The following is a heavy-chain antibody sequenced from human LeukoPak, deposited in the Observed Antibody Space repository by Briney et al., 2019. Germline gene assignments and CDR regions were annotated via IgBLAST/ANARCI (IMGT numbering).Heavy chain of an antibody. J-gene: IGHJ4*02. D-gene: IGHD1-1*01. CDR3: ARVHLGTVDY. V-gene: IGHV4-38-2*02. CDR2: IFHSGNN. Sequence: PSETLSLTCTVSGYSISSGSYWGWIPQPPGKGLEWIGIIFHSGNNHYNPPLKSRVTISVDASKNQFSLKLSSVTAADTAVYYCARVHLGTVDYWGQGTLVTVSS. CDR1: GYSISSGSY.